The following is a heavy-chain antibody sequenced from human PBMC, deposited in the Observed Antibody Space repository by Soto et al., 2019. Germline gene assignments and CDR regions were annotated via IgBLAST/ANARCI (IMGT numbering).Heavy chain of an antibody. V-gene: IGHV4-34*01. CDR1: GGSFSDYY. Sequence: SETLSLTCAVSGGSFSDYYWSWVRQPPGKRLEWIGEISQSAGTNYNPSLKSRVTISIDTSKKQFSLKLSSVSDADTAVYYCARGRGSSSIRPTYYYYGLDVWGQGXTVTVSS. CDR3: ARGRGSSSIRPTYYYYGLDV. CDR2: ISQSAGT. J-gene: IGHJ6*02. D-gene: IGHD6-13*01.